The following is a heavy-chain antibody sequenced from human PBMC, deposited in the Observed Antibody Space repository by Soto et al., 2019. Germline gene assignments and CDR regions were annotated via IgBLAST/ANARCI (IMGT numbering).Heavy chain of an antibody. D-gene: IGHD3-3*01. CDR2: IYYSGST. Sequence: SETLSLTCTVSGGSISSGGYYWSWIRQHPGKGLEWIGYIYYSGSTYYNPSLKSRVTISVDTSKNQFSLKLSSVTAADTAVYYCARLAWDFWSGYPNWFDPWGQGTLVTVSS. V-gene: IGHV4-31*03. CDR1: GGSISSGGYY. J-gene: IGHJ5*02. CDR3: ARLAWDFWSGYPNWFDP.